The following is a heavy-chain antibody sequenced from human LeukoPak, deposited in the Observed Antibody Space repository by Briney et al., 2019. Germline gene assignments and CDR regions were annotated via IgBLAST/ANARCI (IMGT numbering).Heavy chain of an antibody. CDR3: VREKSTGNYRTSDY. CDR1: GFSFGTYA. V-gene: IGHV3-30*04. D-gene: IGHD3-9*01. J-gene: IGHJ4*02. CDR2: IKFDGSNI. Sequence: GGSVRLSCAASGFSFGTYAMHWVRQAPVKGLEWVAVIKFDGSNIHYADSVRGRFTISRDNSKNTLYLQINSLRAEDTAIYYCVREKSTGNYRTSDYWGQGTLVTVPS.